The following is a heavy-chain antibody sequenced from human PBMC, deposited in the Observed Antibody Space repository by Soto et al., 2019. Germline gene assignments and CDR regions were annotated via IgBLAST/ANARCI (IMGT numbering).Heavy chain of an antibody. J-gene: IGHJ4*02. Sequence: EVQLLESGGDLVQPGGSLRLSCVASGFTFSSYTMTWVRQAPGKGLEWVSVIYSSGDSTYYADSVKGRFTISRDNSKNTLYLQMNSLRADGTAVYYCAKSPTMTTKVVDYWGQGTLVTVSS. V-gene: IGHV3-23*01. D-gene: IGHD4-17*01. CDR3: AKSPTMTTKVVDY. CDR2: IYSSGDST. CDR1: GFTFSSYT.